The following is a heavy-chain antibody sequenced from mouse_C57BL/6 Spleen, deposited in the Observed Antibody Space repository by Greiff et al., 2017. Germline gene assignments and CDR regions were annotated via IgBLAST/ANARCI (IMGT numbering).Heavy chain of an antibody. CDR1: GYTFTSYW. Sequence: QVKLQQPGAELVRPGSSVKLSCKASGYTFTSYWMHWVQQRPIQGLEWIGNIDPSDSETHYNQKFKDKATLTVDKSSSTAYMQLSSLTSEDSAVYYCAREDYYGSGMGMDYWGQGTSVTVSS. V-gene: IGHV1-52*01. D-gene: IGHD1-1*01. J-gene: IGHJ4*01. CDR3: AREDYYGSGMGMDY. CDR2: IDPSDSET.